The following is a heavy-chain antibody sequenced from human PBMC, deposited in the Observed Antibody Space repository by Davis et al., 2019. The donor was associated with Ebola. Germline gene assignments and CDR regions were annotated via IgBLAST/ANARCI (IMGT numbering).Heavy chain of an antibody. CDR2: IYYSGST. V-gene: IGHV4-39*01. CDR3: ARRPTYYYDSSGYYKNYYFDY. D-gene: IGHD3-22*01. Sequence: MPSETLSLTCTVSGGSISSSSYYWGWIRQPPGKGLEWIGSIYYSGSTYYNPSLKSRVTISVDTSKNQFSLKLSSVTAADTAVYYCARRPTYYYDSSGYYKNYYFDYWGQGTLVTVSS. J-gene: IGHJ4*02. CDR1: GGSISSSSYY.